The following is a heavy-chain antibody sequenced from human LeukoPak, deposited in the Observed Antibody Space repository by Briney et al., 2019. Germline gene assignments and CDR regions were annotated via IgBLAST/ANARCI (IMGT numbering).Heavy chain of an antibody. D-gene: IGHD2-2*02. V-gene: IGHV4-4*07. J-gene: IGHJ4*02. CDR3: AREYCRSTSCYTGPSFDY. Sequence: SETLSLTCTVSGGSFNSYYWSWIRQPAGKGLEWIGRIYSSGSTNYNPSLKSRVTMSLDTSKNQFSLQVSSVTAADTAIYYCAREYCRSTSCYTGPSFDYWGQGTRVTGSS. CDR2: IYSSGST. CDR1: GGSFNSYY.